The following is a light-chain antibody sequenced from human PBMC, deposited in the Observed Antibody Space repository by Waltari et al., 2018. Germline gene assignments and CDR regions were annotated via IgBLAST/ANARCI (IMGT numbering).Light chain of an antibody. V-gene: IGLV1-36*01. Sequence: SVLTQPPSVSEDPRQRVTISCSGSSSNIGRNAVNWYQQLPGKAPKVLIYYDDLWPSGVAVRFSGSKSGTSASLAISGHQSEDEAHYYCATWDDSLSGVVFGGGTKLPVL. CDR2: YDD. CDR1: SSNIGRNA. CDR3: ATWDDSLSGVV. J-gene: IGLJ3*02.